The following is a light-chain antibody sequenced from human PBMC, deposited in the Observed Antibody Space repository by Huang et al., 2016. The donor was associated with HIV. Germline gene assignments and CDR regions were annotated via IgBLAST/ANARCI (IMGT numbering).Light chain of an antibody. J-gene: IGKJ2*01. V-gene: IGKV4-1*01. Sequence: DIEMTQSPDSLTVSLGARAIINCKSSQAVLKNSNKKNYLAWYQQRPGQPPKVLMYWASSRESGVPDRCSGSGSGTDFNLTISSLQPEDLAVYYCQQYYSPPYTFGQGTRLEI. CDR3: QQYYSPPYT. CDR1: QAVLKNSNKKNY. CDR2: WAS.